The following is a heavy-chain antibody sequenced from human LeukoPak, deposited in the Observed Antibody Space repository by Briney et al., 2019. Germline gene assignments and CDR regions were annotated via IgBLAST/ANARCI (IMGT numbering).Heavy chain of an antibody. CDR1: GHTFTSYA. Sequence: ASVKVSCKASGHTFTSYAMHWVRQAPGQRLEWMGWINAGNGNTKYSQKFQGRVTITRDTSASTAYMELSSLRSEDTAVYYCARAEHIVVVTALGYWGQGTLVTVSS. CDR3: ARAEHIVVVTALGY. V-gene: IGHV1-3*01. CDR2: INAGNGNT. J-gene: IGHJ4*02. D-gene: IGHD2-21*02.